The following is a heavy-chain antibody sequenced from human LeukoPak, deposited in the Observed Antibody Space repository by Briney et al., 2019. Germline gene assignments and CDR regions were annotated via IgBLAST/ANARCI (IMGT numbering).Heavy chain of an antibody. CDR2: IYHSGST. CDR3: ARAARFGETYFDY. Sequence: SETLSLTCTVSGYSISSGYYWGWIRQPPGKGLEWIGSIYHSGSTYYNPSLKSRVTISVDTSKNQFSLKLSSVTAADTAVYYCARAARFGETYFDYWGQGTLVTVSS. V-gene: IGHV4-38-2*02. CDR1: GYSISSGYY. D-gene: IGHD3-10*01. J-gene: IGHJ4*02.